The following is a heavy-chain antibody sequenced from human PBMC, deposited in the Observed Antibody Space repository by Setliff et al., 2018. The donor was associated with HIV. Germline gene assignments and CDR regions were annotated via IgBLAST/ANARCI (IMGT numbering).Heavy chain of an antibody. CDR3: ARAPSLWGSGSYYTYWYFDY. CDR1: GGSISSGGYY. V-gene: IGHV4-31*03. D-gene: IGHD3-10*01. J-gene: IGHJ4*02. Sequence: PSETLSLTCTVSGGSISSGGYYWSWIRQHPGKGLEWIGYIYYSGSTYYNPSLKSRVTISVDTSKNQFSLKLGSVTAADTAVYYCARAPSLWGSGSYYTYWYFDYWGQGTLVTVSS. CDR2: IYYSGST.